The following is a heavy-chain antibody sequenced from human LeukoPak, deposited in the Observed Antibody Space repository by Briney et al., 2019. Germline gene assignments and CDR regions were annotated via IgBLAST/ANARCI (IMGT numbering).Heavy chain of an antibody. CDR1: GYTFTSYA. J-gene: IGHJ6*02. V-gene: IGHV1-3*01. Sequence: ASVKVSCKASGYTFTSYAMHWVRQAPGQRLEWMGWINAGNGNTKCSQKFQGRVTITRDTSASTAYMELSSLRSEDTAVYYCAREYYYYGMDVWGQGTTVTVSS. CDR3: AREYYYYGMDV. CDR2: INAGNGNT.